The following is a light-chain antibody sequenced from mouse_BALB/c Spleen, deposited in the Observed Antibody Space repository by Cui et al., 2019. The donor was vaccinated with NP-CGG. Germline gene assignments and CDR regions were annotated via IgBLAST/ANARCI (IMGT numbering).Light chain of an antibody. CDR2: GTN. V-gene: IGLV1*01. Sequence: QAVVTQESALTTSPGETVTLTCRSSTGAVTTSNYANWVQEKPDYLFTGLIGGTNNRAPGVPARFSGSLIGDKAALTITGAQTEDEAIYFCALWYSNHWVFGGGTTDCP. CDR3: ALWYSNHWV. CDR1: TGAVTTSNY. J-gene: IGLJ1*01.